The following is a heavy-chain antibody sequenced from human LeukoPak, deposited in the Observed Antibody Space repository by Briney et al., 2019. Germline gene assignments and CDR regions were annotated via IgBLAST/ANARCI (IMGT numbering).Heavy chain of an antibody. Sequence: PGGSLRLSCAASGFTFSSYAMHWVRQAPGKGLEWVAVISHEGSNKYYADSVKGRFTISRDNSKNTLYLQMNRLRAEDTAVYYCARANRVIPLDYWGQGTLVTVSS. V-gene: IGHV3-30-3*01. D-gene: IGHD2-21*01. CDR2: ISHEGSNK. CDR3: ARANRVIPLDY. J-gene: IGHJ4*02. CDR1: GFTFSSYA.